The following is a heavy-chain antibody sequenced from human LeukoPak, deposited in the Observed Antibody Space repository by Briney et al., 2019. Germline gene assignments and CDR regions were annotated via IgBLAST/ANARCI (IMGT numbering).Heavy chain of an antibody. CDR3: ARSGRGGAFDI. D-gene: IGHD1-26*01. J-gene: IGHJ3*02. CDR1: GSTLSSNW. V-gene: IGHV3-74*01. CDR2: IYSDGSRT. Sequence: GGSLRLSCAGSGSTLSSNWTHWVRQGPGKGLVWVSRIYSDGSRTNYADSVKGRFTISGDNAKNTLYLQMNSLRAEDTAVYYCARSGRGGAFDIWGQGTMVTVSS.